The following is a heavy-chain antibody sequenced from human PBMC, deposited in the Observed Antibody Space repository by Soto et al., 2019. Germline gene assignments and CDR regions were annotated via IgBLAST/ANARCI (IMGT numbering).Heavy chain of an antibody. V-gene: IGHV4-34*01. CDR1: GGSFSGYY. CDR2: INHSGST. D-gene: IGHD3-22*01. Sequence: SETLSLTCAVYGGSFSGYYCSWIRQPPGKGLEWIGEINHSGSTNYNPSLKSRVTISVDTSKNQFSLKLSSVTAADTAVYYCARIPNYDSSGHDAFDIWGQGTMVTVSS. CDR3: ARIPNYDSSGHDAFDI. J-gene: IGHJ3*02.